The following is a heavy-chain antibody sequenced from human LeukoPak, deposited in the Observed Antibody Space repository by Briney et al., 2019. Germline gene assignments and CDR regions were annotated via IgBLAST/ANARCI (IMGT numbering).Heavy chain of an antibody. CDR1: GFTFSSYG. CDR2: ISYGGSDK. CDR3: AKEHGDRGYYYYSMNV. J-gene: IGHJ6*02. V-gene: IGHV3-30*18. Sequence: GTSLRLSCAASGFTFSSYGMHWVRQAPGKGLEWVAVISYGGSDKYYADSVKGRFTISRDNPKNTMYLQMNSLRVEDTAVYYCAKEHGDRGYYYYSMNVWGQGTTVTV. D-gene: IGHD4-17*01.